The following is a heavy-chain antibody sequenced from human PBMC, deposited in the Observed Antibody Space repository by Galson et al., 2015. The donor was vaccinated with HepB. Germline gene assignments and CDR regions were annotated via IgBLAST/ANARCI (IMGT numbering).Heavy chain of an antibody. CDR1: GGTFSTYA. J-gene: IGHJ4*02. CDR2: IVPISGTA. V-gene: IGHV1-69*13. CDR3: ARGVSSGWPFDY. Sequence: SVKVSCKASGGTFSTYAISWVRQAPGQGLEWLGGIVPISGTANYALNFQGRVTVTADESTSTAYMEPSSLRSDDTAVYYCARGVSSGWPFDYWGQGTLVTVSS. D-gene: IGHD6-19*01.